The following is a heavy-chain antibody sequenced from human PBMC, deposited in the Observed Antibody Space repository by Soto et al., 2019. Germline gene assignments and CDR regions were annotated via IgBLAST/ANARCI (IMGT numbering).Heavy chain of an antibody. CDR2: ISYDDGNNK. V-gene: IGHV3-30-3*01. Sequence: QVQLVESGGGVVQPGTSLRLSCAASGFTFSSYAMHWVRQAPGKGLEWVAVISYDDGNNKYYADSVKGRFTISRDNSKXTXXLQMNSLRAEDTAVYYCAVTGFYYDSSGYFRVGDYWGQGALVTVSS. CDR1: GFTFSSYA. D-gene: IGHD3-22*01. CDR3: AVTGFYYDSSGYFRVGDY. J-gene: IGHJ4*02.